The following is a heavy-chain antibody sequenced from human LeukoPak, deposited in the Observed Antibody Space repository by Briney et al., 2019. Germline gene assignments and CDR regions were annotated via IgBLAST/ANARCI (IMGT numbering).Heavy chain of an antibody. CDR3: ARGSPTYHYDSSGLDAFDI. CDR2: INPNSGGT. J-gene: IGHJ3*02. V-gene: IGHV1-2*02. Sequence: ASVKVSCKASGYTFTGYYMHWVRQAPGQGLEWMGWINPNSGGTNYAQKFQGRVTMTRDTSISTAYMELSRLRSDDTAVYYCARGSPTYHYDSSGLDAFDIWGQGTMVTVSS. CDR1: GYTFTGYY. D-gene: IGHD3-22*01.